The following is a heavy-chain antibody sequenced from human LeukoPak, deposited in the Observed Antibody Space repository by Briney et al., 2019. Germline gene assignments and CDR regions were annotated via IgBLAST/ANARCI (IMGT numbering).Heavy chain of an antibody. V-gene: IGHV4-61*01. CDR2: IYYSGST. J-gene: IGHJ4*02. CDR3: AGGGTTMITSDY. Sequence: SETLSLTCTVSGGSISSSSYYWSWIRQPPGKGLEWIGYIYYSGSTNYNPSLKSRVTISVDTSKNQFSLKLSSVTAADTAVYYCAGGGTTMITSDYWGQGTLVTVSS. CDR1: GGSISSSSYY. D-gene: IGHD5-18*01.